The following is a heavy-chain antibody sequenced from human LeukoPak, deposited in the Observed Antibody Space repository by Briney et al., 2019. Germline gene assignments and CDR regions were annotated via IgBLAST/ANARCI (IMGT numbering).Heavy chain of an antibody. D-gene: IGHD1-26*01. CDR2: IYYSGST. J-gene: IGHJ5*02. Sequence: SETLSLTRTVSGGSISSFTYYWGWIRQPPGKGLEWIGSIYYSGSTYYNPSLKSRVTISIDTSKNQFSLKLSSVTAADTAVYYCARGGGEGSYDGPFDPWGQGTLVTVSS. CDR1: GGSISSFTYY. V-gene: IGHV4-39*07. CDR3: ARGGGEGSYDGPFDP.